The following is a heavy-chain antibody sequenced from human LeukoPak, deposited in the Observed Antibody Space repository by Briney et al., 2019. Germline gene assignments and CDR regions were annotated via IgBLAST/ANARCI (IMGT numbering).Heavy chain of an antibody. D-gene: IGHD2-2*01. J-gene: IGHJ4*02. Sequence: PETLSLTCTVSGGSINSDSFYWGWVRQPPGKGLDWIGYIYYSGDSYYNPSLKSRVTVSVDTSKNQFSLKLRSVTAADTAVYYCARGRPESAYFDYWGRGTLVTVPS. V-gene: IGHV4-39*01. CDR1: GGSINSDSFY. CDR2: IYYSGDS. CDR3: ARGRPESAYFDY.